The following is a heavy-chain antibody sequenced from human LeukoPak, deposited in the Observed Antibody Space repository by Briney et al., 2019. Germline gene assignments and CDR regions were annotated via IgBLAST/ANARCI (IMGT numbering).Heavy chain of an antibody. V-gene: IGHV3-21*01. J-gene: IGHJ4*02. CDR3: ASWQQLVRGFDY. CDR1: GFTFSSYS. Sequence: GGSLRLSCAASGFTFSSYSMNWVRQAPGKGLEWVSSISSSSSYIYYADSVKGRFTISRDNAKNSLYLQMNSLRAEGTAVYYCASWQQLVRGFDYWGQGTLVTVSS. D-gene: IGHD6-13*01. CDR2: ISSSSSYI.